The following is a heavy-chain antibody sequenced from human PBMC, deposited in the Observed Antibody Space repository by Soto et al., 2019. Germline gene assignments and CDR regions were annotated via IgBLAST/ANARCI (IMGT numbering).Heavy chain of an antibody. CDR1: VGSFNGYY. V-gene: IGHV4-34*01. D-gene: IGHD2-2*01. Sequence: PSGTLSLTCAVYVGSFNGYYWSWIRQPPGKGLEWIGDINHSGSTNYNPSLKSRVTISVDTSKNQFSLKLNFVTAADTAMYYCAIKGEGYCNIISCWNWFDPWGQGTLVTVSS. J-gene: IGHJ5*02. CDR2: INHSGST. CDR3: AIKGEGYCNIISCWNWFDP.